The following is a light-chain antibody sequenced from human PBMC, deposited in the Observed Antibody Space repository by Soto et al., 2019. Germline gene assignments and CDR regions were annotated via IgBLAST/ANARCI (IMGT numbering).Light chain of an antibody. Sequence: DIQMTQSPSSLAASVGDRVTITCRASQSISSYLNWYQQKRGKAPKLLIYAASNLQSGVPARFSGSGSGTEFTLTISSLQPEDFATYYCQQSFSTLPTFGGGTNVDIK. V-gene: IGKV1-39*01. J-gene: IGKJ4*01. CDR1: QSISSY. CDR2: AAS. CDR3: QQSFSTLPT.